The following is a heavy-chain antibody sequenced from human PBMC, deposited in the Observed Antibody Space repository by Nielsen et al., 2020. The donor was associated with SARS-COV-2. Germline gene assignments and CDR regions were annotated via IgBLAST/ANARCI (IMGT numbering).Heavy chain of an antibody. V-gene: IGHV4-59*01. CDR3: ARLEMATIDFDY. Sequence: SQTLSLTCAVYGGSFSGYYWSWIRQPPGKGLEWIGYIYYSGSTNYNPSLKSRVTISVDTSKNQFSLKLSSVTAADTAVYYCARLEMATIDFDYWGQGTLVTVSS. J-gene: IGHJ4*02. CDR2: IYYSGST. CDR1: GGSFSGYY. D-gene: IGHD5-24*01.